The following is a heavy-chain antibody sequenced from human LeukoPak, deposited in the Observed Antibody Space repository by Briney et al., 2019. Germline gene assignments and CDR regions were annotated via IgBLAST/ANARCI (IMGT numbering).Heavy chain of an antibody. CDR2: FDPEDGET. D-gene: IGHD1-26*01. CDR3: ATEMMGATTTYFQH. CDR1: GYTLTELS. J-gene: IGHJ1*01. V-gene: IGHV1-24*01. Sequence: GASVKVSCKVSGYTLTELSMHWVRQAPGKGLEWMGGFDPEDGETIYAQKFQGRVIMTEDTSTDTAYMELSSLRSEDTAVYYCATEMMGATTTYFQHWGQGTLVTVSS.